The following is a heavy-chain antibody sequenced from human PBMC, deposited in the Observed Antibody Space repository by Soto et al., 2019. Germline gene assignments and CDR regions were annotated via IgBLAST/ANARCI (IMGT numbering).Heavy chain of an antibody. CDR1: GLTFSSYA. Sequence: GGSLRLSCAASGLTFSSYAMSWVRQAPGKGLEWVSAISGSGGSTYYADSVKGRFTISRDNSKNTLYLQMNSLRAEVTAVYYCAKSAEPAAVYYYMDVWGKGTTVTVSS. CDR3: AKSAEPAAVYYYMDV. CDR2: ISGSGGST. D-gene: IGHD2-2*01. J-gene: IGHJ6*03. V-gene: IGHV3-23*01.